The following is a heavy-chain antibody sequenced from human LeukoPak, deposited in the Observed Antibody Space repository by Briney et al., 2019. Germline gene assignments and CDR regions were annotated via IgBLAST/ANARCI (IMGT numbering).Heavy chain of an antibody. CDR1: GGSISSSSYY. D-gene: IGHD3-22*01. CDR3: ASQTQYYYDSSVYYY. CDR2: IYYSGST. Sequence: SETLSLTCNVSGGSISSSSYYWGWIRQPPGQGLEWIGRIYYSGSTYDNPFLKSRVTISVDTSKNQFSLKLSSVTAADTAVYYCASQTQYYYDSSVYYYWGQGTLVTVSS. V-gene: IGHV4-39*07. J-gene: IGHJ4*02.